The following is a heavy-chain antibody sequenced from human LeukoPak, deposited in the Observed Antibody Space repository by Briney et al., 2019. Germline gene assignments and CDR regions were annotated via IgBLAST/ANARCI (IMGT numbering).Heavy chain of an antibody. Sequence: GGSLRLSCSASGFIFSSYSMHWVRQAPGKGPEWVAVTWSPGSNNYGDFVKGRFTVSRDNSKNTLYLQMNSLRGEDTAVYYCARENSVAATRAFDFWGQGTMVAVSS. J-gene: IGHJ3*01. D-gene: IGHD6-19*01. CDR1: GFIFSSYS. CDR2: TWSPGSN. V-gene: IGHV3-33*01. CDR3: ARENSVAATRAFDF.